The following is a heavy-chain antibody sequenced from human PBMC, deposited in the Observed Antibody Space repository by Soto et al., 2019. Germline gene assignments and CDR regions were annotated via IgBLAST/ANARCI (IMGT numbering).Heavy chain of an antibody. CDR1: GGTFSSYA. CDR2: IIPIFGTA. Sequence: GASVKVSCKASGGTFSSYAISWVRQAPGQGLEWMGGIIPIFGTANYAQKFQGRVTITADESTSTAYMELSSLRSEDTAVYYCARDYCSSTSCYTSYYYYGMDVWGQGTTVTVSS. V-gene: IGHV1-69*13. D-gene: IGHD2-2*02. CDR3: ARDYCSSTSCYTSYYYYGMDV. J-gene: IGHJ6*02.